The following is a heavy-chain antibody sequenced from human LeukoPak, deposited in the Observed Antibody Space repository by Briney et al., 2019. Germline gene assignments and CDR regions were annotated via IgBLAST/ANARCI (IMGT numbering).Heavy chain of an antibody. J-gene: IGHJ5*02. CDR3: ARGSDYLNWFDP. CDR2: ISAYNGNA. D-gene: IGHD4-17*01. V-gene: IGHV1-18*01. CDR1: GYTFTSYG. Sequence: ASVKVSCKASGYTFTSYGINWVRQAPGQGLEWMGWISAYNGNANYAQKLQGRVTMTTDTSTSTAYMELRSLRSDDTAVYYCARGSDYLNWFDPWGQGTLVTVSS.